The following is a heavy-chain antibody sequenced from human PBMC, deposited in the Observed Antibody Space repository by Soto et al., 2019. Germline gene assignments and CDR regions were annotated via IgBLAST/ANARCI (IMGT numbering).Heavy chain of an antibody. CDR2: ISSSSSYI. CDR3: ARDRGGEFKAFDI. V-gene: IGHV3-21*01. Sequence: EVQLVESGGGLVKPGGSLRLSCAASGSTFSSYSMNWVRQAPGKGLEWVSLISSSSSYIYYADSVKGRFTISRDNAKNSLYLQMNSLRAEDTAVYYCARDRGGEFKAFDIWGQGTMVTVSS. J-gene: IGHJ3*02. D-gene: IGHD3-10*01. CDR1: GSTFSSYS.